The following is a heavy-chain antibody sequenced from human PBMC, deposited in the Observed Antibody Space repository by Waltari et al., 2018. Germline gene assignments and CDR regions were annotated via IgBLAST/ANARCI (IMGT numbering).Heavy chain of an antibody. CDR2: IYHSGST. J-gene: IGHJ4*02. D-gene: IGHD6-13*01. CDR1: GYSISSGYY. Sequence: QVQLQESGPGLVKPSETLSLTCAVSGYSISSGYYWGWIRQPPGKGLEWIGSIYHSGSTYYTPSLKSRVTISVDTSKNQFSLKLSSVTAADTAVYYCARRISAAGTDYFDYWGQGTLVTVSS. CDR3: ARRISAAGTDYFDY. V-gene: IGHV4-38-2*01.